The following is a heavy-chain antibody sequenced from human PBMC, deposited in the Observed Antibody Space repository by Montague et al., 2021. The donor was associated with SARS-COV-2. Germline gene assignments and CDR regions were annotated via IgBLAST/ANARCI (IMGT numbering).Heavy chain of an antibody. Sequence: SETLSLTCAVYGGSSTNYFWTWICQTPAKGLEWIGEITHTGNRDFNPSLKSRVILSVDKSKSQFSLKLTSVTAADTGVYYCARGTGQQLVFSYVYYGMDIWGQGTRVSVSS. CDR3: ARGTGQQLVFSYVYYGMDI. J-gene: IGHJ6*02. CDR1: GGSSTNYF. V-gene: IGHV4-34*01. D-gene: IGHD5-24*01. CDR2: ITHTGNR.